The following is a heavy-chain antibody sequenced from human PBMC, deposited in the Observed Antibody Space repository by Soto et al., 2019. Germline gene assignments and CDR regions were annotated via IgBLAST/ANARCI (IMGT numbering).Heavy chain of an antibody. Sequence: EVQLVESGGGLVQPGGSLRLSCAASGFTFSGYEMNWVRQAPGKGLEWISYISLSGSTIHYADSVKGRFTISRDYAKNSLYLQMNSLRAEDTALYYCARASVCGSESCSSRPWGQGTLVTVSS. J-gene: IGHJ5*02. V-gene: IGHV3-48*03. CDR2: ISLSGSTI. D-gene: IGHD2-15*01. CDR3: ARASVCGSESCSSRP. CDR1: GFTFSGYE.